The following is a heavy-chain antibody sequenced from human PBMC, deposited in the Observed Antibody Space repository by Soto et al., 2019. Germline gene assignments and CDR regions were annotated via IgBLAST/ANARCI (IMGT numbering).Heavy chain of an antibody. Sequence: QVQLVQSGAEVKKPGASVKVSCKASGYTFTSYAMHWVRQAPGQRLEWMGWINAGNGNTKYSQKFQGRVTITRDTSASTAYMELSSLRSEDTAVDYCAGGSGFGEFEWWGQGTLVTVSS. CDR2: INAGNGNT. D-gene: IGHD3-10*01. CDR1: GYTFTSYA. CDR3: AGGSGFGEFEW. V-gene: IGHV1-3*01. J-gene: IGHJ4*02.